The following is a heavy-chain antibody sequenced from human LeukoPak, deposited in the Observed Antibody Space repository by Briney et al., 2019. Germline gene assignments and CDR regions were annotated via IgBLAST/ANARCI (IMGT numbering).Heavy chain of an antibody. J-gene: IGHJ4*02. CDR3: SRGGPHLADHVVDY. V-gene: IGHV3-49*03. Sequence: GGSLRLSCTSSGFTFGNYAMSWFRQAPGKGLEWVGSIRSKAYGETEEYAASVKGRFTLSRDDTRNVAYLQMSSMKTEDTALYYCSRGGPHLADHVVDYWGQGTLVTVSS. D-gene: IGHD1-14*01. CDR2: IRSKAYGETE. CDR1: GFTFGNYA.